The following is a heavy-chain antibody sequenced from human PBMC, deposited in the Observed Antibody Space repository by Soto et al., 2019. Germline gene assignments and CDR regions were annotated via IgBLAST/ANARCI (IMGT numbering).Heavy chain of an antibody. CDR2: ISYDGSNK. J-gene: IGHJ4*02. V-gene: IGHV3-30*18. D-gene: IGHD6-6*01. CDR3: AKGAPYSSSPGSYFDY. Sequence: PGGSLRLSCAASGFTFSSYGMHWVRQAPGKGLEWVAVISYDGSNKYYADSVKGRFTISRDNSKNTLYLQMNSLRAEDTAVYYCAKGAPYSSSPGSYFDYWGQGTLVTVSS. CDR1: GFTFSSYG.